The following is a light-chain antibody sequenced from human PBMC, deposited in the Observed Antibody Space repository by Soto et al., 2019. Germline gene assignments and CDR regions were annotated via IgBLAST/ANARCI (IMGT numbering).Light chain of an antibody. CDR2: GAS. CDR1: QSVSSY. CDR3: QQYGSSPLT. J-gene: IGKJ4*01. V-gene: IGKV3-20*01. Sequence: EIVMTQSPGTLPLSPGERATLSCRASQSVSSYLAWYQQKPGQAPRLLIYGASSRATGIPDRFSGSGSGTDFTLTISRLEPEDFAVYYCQQYGSSPLTFGGGTKVDIK.